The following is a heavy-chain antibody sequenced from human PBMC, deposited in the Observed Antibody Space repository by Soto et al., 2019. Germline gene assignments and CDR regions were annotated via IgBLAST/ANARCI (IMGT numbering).Heavy chain of an antibody. D-gene: IGHD6-19*01. J-gene: IGHJ4*02. CDR3: AREDIGIAVAGTSDY. CDR1: GGSVSSGSYY. CDR2: IYYSGST. Sequence: SETLSITCTVSGGSVSSGSYYWSWIRQPPGKGLEWIGYIYYSGSTNYNPSLKSRVTISVDTSKNQFSLKLSSVTAADTAVYYCAREDIGIAVAGTSDYWGQGTLVTVSS. V-gene: IGHV4-61*01.